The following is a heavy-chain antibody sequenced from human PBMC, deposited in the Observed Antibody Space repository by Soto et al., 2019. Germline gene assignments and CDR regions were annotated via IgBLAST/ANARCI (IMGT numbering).Heavy chain of an antibody. Sequence: VQLVQSGGGVVQPGRSLRLSCAASGFTFSSYAMHWVRQAPGKGLEWVAVISSDGSNKYYADSVKGRFTISRDNSKNTLYLQMNSLRAEDTAVYYCASPDGYFEYSGQGTLVTVSS. J-gene: IGHJ4*02. V-gene: IGHV3-30-3*01. CDR2: ISSDGSNK. CDR1: GFTFSSYA. CDR3: ASPDGYFEY.